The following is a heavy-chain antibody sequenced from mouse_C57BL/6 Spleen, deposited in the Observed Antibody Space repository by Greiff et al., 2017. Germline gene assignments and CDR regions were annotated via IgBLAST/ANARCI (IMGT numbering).Heavy chain of an antibody. Sequence: VQLQQSGPELVKPGASVKISCKASGYAFSSSWMNWVKQRPGKGLEWIGRIYPGDGDTNYNGKFKGKATLNANKSSSTAYLQLSSLTSEDSAVYCHAGEGLWDYDPAGFAYWGQGTLVTVSA. CDR2: IYPGDGDT. CDR1: GYAFSSSW. CDR3: AGEGLWDYDPAGFAY. D-gene: IGHD2-4*01. V-gene: IGHV1-82*01. J-gene: IGHJ3*01.